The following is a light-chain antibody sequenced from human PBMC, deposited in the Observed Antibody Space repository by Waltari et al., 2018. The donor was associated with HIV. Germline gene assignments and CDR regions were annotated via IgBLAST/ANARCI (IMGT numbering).Light chain of an antibody. V-gene: IGKV1-27*01. CDR2: SAS. CDR1: QDIRLY. Sequence: DFQMTQSPSSLSASVGERVTITCRASQDIRLYVAWYQQKSGRVPKLLIHSASTLQSGVPSRFSGTGSGTEFTLTISSLQPDDVATYYCQKYNSVVSFGGGTKVEI. J-gene: IGKJ4*01. CDR3: QKYNSVVS.